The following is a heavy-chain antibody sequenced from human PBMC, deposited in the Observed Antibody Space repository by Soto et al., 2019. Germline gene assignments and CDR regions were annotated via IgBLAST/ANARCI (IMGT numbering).Heavy chain of an antibody. CDR1: GYTFTSYG. CDR3: AREAAAGTLDY. Sequence: QVQLVQSGAEVKKPGASVKVSCKASGYTFTSYGISWVRQAPGQGLEWMGWISAYNGNRNYAKKPQGRVTMTPDTSTSTPHMELRSLSSDDTAVYYCAREAAAGTLDYWRQGTLVTVSS. D-gene: IGHD6-13*01. CDR2: ISAYNGNR. V-gene: IGHV1-18*01. J-gene: IGHJ4*02.